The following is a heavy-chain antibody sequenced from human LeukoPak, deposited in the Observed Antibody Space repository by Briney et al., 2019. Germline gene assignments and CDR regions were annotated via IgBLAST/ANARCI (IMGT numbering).Heavy chain of an antibody. J-gene: IGHJ3*02. CDR3: ARGSRFGVVGRDAFDI. CDR2: ISISSNYI. D-gene: IGHD3-3*01. V-gene: IGHV3-21*01. Sequence: AGGSLRLSCAASGFTFSRYSMNWVRQAPGKGLEWVSSISISSNYIYCADSVKGRFTISRDNAKNSLYLQMNSLRAEDTAVYYCARGSRFGVVGRDAFDIWGQGTMVTVSS. CDR1: GFTFSRYS.